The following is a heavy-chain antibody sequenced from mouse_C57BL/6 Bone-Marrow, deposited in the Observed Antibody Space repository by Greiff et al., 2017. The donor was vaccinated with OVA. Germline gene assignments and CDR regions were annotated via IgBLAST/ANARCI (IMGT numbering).Heavy chain of an antibody. Sequence: EVKLMESGPELVKPGASVKMSCKASGYTFTDYNMHWVKQSHGKSLEWIGYINPNNGGTSYNQKFKGKATLTVNKSSSTAYMELRSLTSEDSAVYYCARTGTGYYAMDYWGQGTSVTVSS. CDR1: GYTFTDYN. CDR2: INPNNGGT. CDR3: ARTGTGYYAMDY. D-gene: IGHD4-1*01. V-gene: IGHV1-22*01. J-gene: IGHJ4*01.